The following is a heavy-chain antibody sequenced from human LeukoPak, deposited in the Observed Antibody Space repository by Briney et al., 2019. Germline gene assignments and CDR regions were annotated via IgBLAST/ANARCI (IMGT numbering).Heavy chain of an antibody. CDR1: GFTFSSYA. Sequence: GGSLRLSCAASGFTFSSYAMHWVRQAPGKGLEWVAVISYDGSNKYYADSVKGRFTIYRDNSKNTLYLQMNSLRAEDTAVYYCARGVTAVAGIDYWGQGTLVTVSS. J-gene: IGHJ4*02. V-gene: IGHV3-30*04. CDR3: ARGVTAVAGIDY. CDR2: ISYDGSNK. D-gene: IGHD6-19*01.